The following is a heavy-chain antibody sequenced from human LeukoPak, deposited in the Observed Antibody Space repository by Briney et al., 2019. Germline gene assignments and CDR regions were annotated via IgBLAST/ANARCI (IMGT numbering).Heavy chain of an antibody. V-gene: IGHV3-23*01. Sequence: GGSLRLSCAASGFTFSRYWMNWVRQAPGKGLEWVSAISGSGGSTYYADSVKGRFTISRDNSKNTLYLQMNSLRAEDTAVYYCAKGLYYYDSSGSDYWGQGTLVTVSS. D-gene: IGHD3-22*01. J-gene: IGHJ4*02. CDR1: GFTFSRYW. CDR2: ISGSGGST. CDR3: AKGLYYYDSSGSDY.